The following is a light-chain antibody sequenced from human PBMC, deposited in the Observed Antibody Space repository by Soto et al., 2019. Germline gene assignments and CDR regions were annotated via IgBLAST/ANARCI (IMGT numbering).Light chain of an antibody. V-gene: IGKV3-11*01. Sequence: EIVLTQSPATLSLSPGERATLSCRASQSVSSYLAWYQQKPGQAPRLLIYDASNRATGITARFSGSGSGTDFTLTISSLEPEDCAVYYCQQRSNWPPILTFGPGTKVDIK. CDR2: DAS. CDR1: QSVSSY. CDR3: QQRSNWPPILT. J-gene: IGKJ3*01.